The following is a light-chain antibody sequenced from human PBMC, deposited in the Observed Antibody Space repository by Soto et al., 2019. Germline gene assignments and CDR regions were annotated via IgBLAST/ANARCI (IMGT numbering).Light chain of an antibody. CDR3: AAWDGSLNGGV. V-gene: IGLV1-44*01. J-gene: IGLJ3*02. CDR2: SNN. CDR1: NSNIGTNS. Sequence: QSVLTQPPSASGTPGQRVTISCSGSNSNIGTNSMNWYQQLPGTAPKLLIHSNNQRPSGVPDRFSGSKSGTSASLAISGLQSEDEADYYCAAWDGSLNGGVFGGGTKLTVL.